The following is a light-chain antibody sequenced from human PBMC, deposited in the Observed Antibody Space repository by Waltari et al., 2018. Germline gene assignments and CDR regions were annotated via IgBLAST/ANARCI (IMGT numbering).Light chain of an antibody. CDR3: QVWEKNIDHYV. J-gene: IGLJ1*01. CDR2: YDR. CDR1: IGSKS. V-gene: IGLV3-21*01. Sequence: SYVLTQPPSVSVAPGKTARVTCGGDIGSKSVHWYQQKAGQAPVLVNYYDRDRASGIPERFSGSKTVNTATLTISRVEPGDEADYYCQVWEKNIDHYVFGTGTKVSVL.